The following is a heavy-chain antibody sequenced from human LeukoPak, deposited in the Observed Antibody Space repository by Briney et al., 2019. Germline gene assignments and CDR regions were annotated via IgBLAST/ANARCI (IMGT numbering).Heavy chain of an antibody. Sequence: GGSLRPSCAASGFTFSSYGMHWVRQAPGKGLEWVAFIRYDGSNKYYADSVKGRFTISRDNSKNTLYLQMNSLRAEDTAVYYCAKDKVSGSYYPFDYWGQGTLVTVSS. D-gene: IGHD1-26*01. CDR3: AKDKVSGSYYPFDY. J-gene: IGHJ4*02. V-gene: IGHV3-30*02. CDR1: GFTFSSYG. CDR2: IRYDGSNK.